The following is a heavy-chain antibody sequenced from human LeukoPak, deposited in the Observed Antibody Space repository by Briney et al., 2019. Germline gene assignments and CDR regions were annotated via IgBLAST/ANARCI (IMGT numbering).Heavy chain of an antibody. Sequence: GESLKISCKGSGYNFVNFWIAWVRQVPGKGPKYMGIINPADSDTRYNPSFQGQVTISAEKSISTAYLQWSSLKASDSAIYYCARPGHYGAGIFDYWGQGTQVTVSS. CDR1: GYNFVNFW. V-gene: IGHV5-51*01. CDR3: ARPGHYGAGIFDY. D-gene: IGHD3-10*01. J-gene: IGHJ4*02. CDR2: INPADSDT.